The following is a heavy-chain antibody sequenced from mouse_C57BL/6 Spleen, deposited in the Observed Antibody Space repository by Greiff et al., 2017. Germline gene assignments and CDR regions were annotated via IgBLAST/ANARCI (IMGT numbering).Heavy chain of an antibody. CDR2: IYPGSGST. Sequence: QVQLKQPGAELVKPGASVKMSCKASGYTFTSYWITWVKQRPGQGLEWIGDIYPGSGSTNYNEKFKSKATLTVDTSSSTAYMQLSSLTSEDSAVYYCARGIYYGNYAMDYWGQGTSVTVSS. V-gene: IGHV1-55*01. CDR1: GYTFTSYW. CDR3: ARGIYYGNYAMDY. D-gene: IGHD2-1*01. J-gene: IGHJ4*01.